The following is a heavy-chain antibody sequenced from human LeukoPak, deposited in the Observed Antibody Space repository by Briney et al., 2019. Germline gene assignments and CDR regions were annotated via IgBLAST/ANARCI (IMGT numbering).Heavy chain of an antibody. CDR1: GYTFSDYT. CDR2: INPSSNAA. CDR3: ARSRELLDFDT. V-gene: IGHV1-2*02. J-gene: IGHJ4*02. Sequence: ASVKVSCKTSGYTFSDYTMHWVRQAPGQGLEWMGWINPSSNAANYAQRFEGRVSLTRDTSISTADMVLTSLTSDDTGVYYCARSRELLDFDTWGQGTLVSVSS. D-gene: IGHD3-10*01.